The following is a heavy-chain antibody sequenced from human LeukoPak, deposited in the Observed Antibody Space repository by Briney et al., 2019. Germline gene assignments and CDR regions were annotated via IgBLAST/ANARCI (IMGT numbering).Heavy chain of an antibody. CDR1: GFTFSSYS. J-gene: IGHJ4*02. V-gene: IGHV3-21*01. D-gene: IGHD6-19*01. CDR3: ARDQYSSGWFDPVDY. CDR2: ISSSSSYI. Sequence: GGSLRLSCAASGFTFSSYSMNWVRQAPGKGLEWVSSISSSSSYIYYADSVKGRITISRDNAKNSLYLQMNSLRAEDTAVYYCARDQYSSGWFDPVDYWGQGTLVTVSS.